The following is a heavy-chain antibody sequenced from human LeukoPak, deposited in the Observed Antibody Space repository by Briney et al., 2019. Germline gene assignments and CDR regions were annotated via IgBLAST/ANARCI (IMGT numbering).Heavy chain of an antibody. CDR1: GYTYADYA. V-gene: IGHV3-49*04. J-gene: IGHJ4*02. D-gene: IGHD3/OR15-3a*01. CDR2: LRRKAYHETI. Sequence: SLRLSCTASGYTYADYAMSWVRQAPGKGLEGRMFLRRKAYHETIQYASSVEGRFTLSGDDSRIIASVQMNSLKPEDTAVYFCTRGLGPFDYWGQGTLVTVSS. CDR3: TRGLGPFDY.